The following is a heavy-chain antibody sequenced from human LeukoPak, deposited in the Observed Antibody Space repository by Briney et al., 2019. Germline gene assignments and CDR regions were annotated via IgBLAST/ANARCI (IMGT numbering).Heavy chain of an antibody. CDR1: GGTFSSYA. CDR3: ARGVDRVVVAARYYYYGMDA. CDR2: IIPIFGTA. J-gene: IGHJ6*02. V-gene: IGHV1-69*13. Sequence: SVKVSCKASGGTFSSYAISWVRQAPGQGLEWMGGIIPIFGTANYAQKFQGRVTITADESTSTAYMELSSLRSEDTAVYYCARGVDRVVVAARYYYYGMDAWGQGTTVTVSS. D-gene: IGHD2-15*01.